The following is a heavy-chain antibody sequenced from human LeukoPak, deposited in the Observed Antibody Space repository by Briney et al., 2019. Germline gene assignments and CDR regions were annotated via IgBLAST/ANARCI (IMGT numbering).Heavy chain of an antibody. D-gene: IGHD3-22*01. CDR2: IYYSGST. CDR1: GGSISSSSYY. J-gene: IGHJ3*02. Sequence: SETLSLTCTVSGGSISSSSYYWGWIRQPPGKGLEWIRSIYYSGSTYYNPSLKSRVTISVDTSKNQFSLKLSSVTAADTAGYYCARDSSGYYVDAFDIWGQGTMVTVSS. CDR3: ARDSSGYYVDAFDI. V-gene: IGHV4-39*07.